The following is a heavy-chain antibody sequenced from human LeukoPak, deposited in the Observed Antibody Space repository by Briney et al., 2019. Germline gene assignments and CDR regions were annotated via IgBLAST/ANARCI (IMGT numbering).Heavy chain of an antibody. J-gene: IGHJ4*02. D-gene: IGHD1-26*01. V-gene: IGHV3-23*01. CDR1: GFTFSSYA. CDR3: ANHRRRELLSYFDY. CDR2: ISGSGGST. Sequence: PGGSLRLSCAASGFTFSSYAMSWVRQAPGKGLEWVSAISGSGGSTYYADPVKGRFTISRDNSKNTLYLQMNSLRAEDTAVYYCANHRRRELLSYFDYWGQGTLVTVSS.